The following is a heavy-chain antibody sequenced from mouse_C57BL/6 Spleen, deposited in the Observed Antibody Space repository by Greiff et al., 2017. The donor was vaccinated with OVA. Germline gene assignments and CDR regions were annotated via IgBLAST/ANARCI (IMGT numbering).Heavy chain of an antibody. CDR2: IHPNSGST. V-gene: IGHV1-64*01. Sequence: QVQLQQPGAELVKPGASVKLSCKASGYTFTSYWMHWVKQRPGQGLEWIGMIHPNSGSTNYNEKFKSKATLTVDKSSSTAYMQLSSLTSEDSAVYYCARSITTVGATRAMDYWGQGTSVTVSS. CDR1: GYTFTSYW. CDR3: ARSITTVGATRAMDY. J-gene: IGHJ4*01. D-gene: IGHD1-1*01.